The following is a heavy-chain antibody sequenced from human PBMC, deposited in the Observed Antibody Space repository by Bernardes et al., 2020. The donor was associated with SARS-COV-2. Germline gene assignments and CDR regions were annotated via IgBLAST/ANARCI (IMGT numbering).Heavy chain of an antibody. CDR1: GFTFSRHW. V-gene: IGHV3-74*01. J-gene: IGHJ6*01. CDR3: ASDPSSTYYDFWSCYIFGMDV. D-gene: IGHD3-3*01. CDR2: INVDVSTS. Sequence: VGSLRLSCAASGFTFSRHWMHWVRQAPGKGLVWVSRINVDVSTSSYADSVKGRFTISRDNAKNTLYLQMNSLRAEDTAVYYCASDPSSTYYDFWSCYIFGMDVWGQGTTVSVPT.